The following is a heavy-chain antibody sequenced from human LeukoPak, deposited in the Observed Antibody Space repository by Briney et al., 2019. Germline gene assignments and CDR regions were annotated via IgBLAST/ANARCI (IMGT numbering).Heavy chain of an antibody. V-gene: IGHV4-4*09. CDR1: GGSISSYY. J-gene: IGHJ4*02. D-gene: IGHD3-22*01. CDR3: ARHLYYYDGSGEPYFDY. CDR2: IYTSGST. Sequence: SETLSLTCTVSGGSISSYYWSWIRQPPGKGPEWIGYIYTSGSTNYNPSLKSRVTISVDTSKNQFSLKLSSVTAADTAVYYCARHLYYYDGSGEPYFDYWGQGTLVTVSS.